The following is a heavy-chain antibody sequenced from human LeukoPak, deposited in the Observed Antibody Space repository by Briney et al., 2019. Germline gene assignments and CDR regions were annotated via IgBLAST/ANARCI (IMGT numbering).Heavy chain of an antibody. CDR3: GRSGGVYYGSGSWGTYYPHGFDP. V-gene: IGHV4-61*01. CDR2: IFYSGST. D-gene: IGHD3-10*01. J-gene: IGHJ5*02. Sequence: SETLSLTCAVSGGSVSSGNYYWSWIRQPPGKGLEWIGYIFYSGSTKYNPSLQSRVTILRDTSKNQFSLKMTSVTAADTAVYNGGRSGGVYYGSGSWGTYYPHGFDPWGKGTLVIFSS. CDR1: GGSVSSGNYY.